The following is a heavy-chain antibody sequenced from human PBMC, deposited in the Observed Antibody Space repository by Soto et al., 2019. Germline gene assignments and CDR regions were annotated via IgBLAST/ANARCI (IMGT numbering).Heavy chain of an antibody. D-gene: IGHD1-26*01. V-gene: IGHV3-30*03. CDR2: ISGDGINT. Sequence: QIQLVESGGDVVQPGKSLRLSCAASGFNFGFFGMNWVRQAPGKGLEWVAFISGDGINTQYADSVRGRFTLSRDYSRKTMYLQMDSLRDEDTALYYCARGNLSFDFDSWGLGTLVTVSS. CDR1: GFNFGFFG. J-gene: IGHJ4*02. CDR3: ARGNLSFDFDS.